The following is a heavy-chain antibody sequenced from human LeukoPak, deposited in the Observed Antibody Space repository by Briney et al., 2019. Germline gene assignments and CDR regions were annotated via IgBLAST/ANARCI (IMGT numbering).Heavy chain of an antibody. CDR2: IYYSGGT. J-gene: IGHJ4*02. V-gene: IGHV4-39*07. CDR3: ARVGPPQFYFDY. CDR1: GGSIRSSSYY. Sequence: SETLSPTCTVSGGSIRSSSYYWGWIRHPPGKGLEWIGSIYYSGGTYYNPSLKSRVTISVDTSKNQFSLKLSSVTAADTAVYYCARVGPPQFYFDYWGQGTLVTVSS.